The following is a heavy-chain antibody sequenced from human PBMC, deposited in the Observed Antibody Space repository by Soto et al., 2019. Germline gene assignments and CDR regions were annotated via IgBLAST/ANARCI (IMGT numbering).Heavy chain of an antibody. CDR1: GGTFRDYG. D-gene: IGHD2-15*01. J-gene: IGHJ4*02. CDR2: ILPILGTT. V-gene: IGHV1-69*01. CDR3: GRGGFCSQDVCESRGGEIDH. Sequence: QVHLVQTGTEVKKPGSSVRASCQASGGTFRDYGVSWVRQAPGQGLEWIGGILPILGTTNYAQKFRDRVTITADASTGTVYLDLSRLTYEDTAVYYYGRGGFCSQDVCESRGGEIDHWAQGTLVTVSS.